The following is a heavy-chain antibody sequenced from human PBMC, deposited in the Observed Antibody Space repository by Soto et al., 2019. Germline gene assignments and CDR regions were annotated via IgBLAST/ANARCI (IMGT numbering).Heavy chain of an antibody. CDR3: FRGGVTSRTFDY. CDR2: IFPDDSDT. J-gene: IGHJ4*02. CDR1: GYIIKNYW. V-gene: IGHV5-51*01. D-gene: IGHD3-16*01. Sequence: GESLKISCKASGYIIKNYWIGWVRQMPGQGLEWMGIIFPDDSDTRYSPSFQGHITISVDKSISTAYVQWSSLKASDSAIYYCFRGGVTSRTFDYWGQGTLVTVSS.